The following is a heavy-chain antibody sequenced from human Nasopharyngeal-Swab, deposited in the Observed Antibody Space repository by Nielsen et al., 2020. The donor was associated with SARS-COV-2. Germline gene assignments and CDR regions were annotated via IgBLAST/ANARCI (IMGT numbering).Heavy chain of an antibody. V-gene: IGHV3-11*04. J-gene: IGHJ5*02. CDR2: ISSSGSTI. CDR3: ARVGGGSGWYSNWFDP. D-gene: IGHD6-19*01. CDR1: GFTFSDYY. Sequence: GESLKISCAASGFTFSDYYMSWIRQAPGKGLEWVSYISSSGSTICYADSVKGRFTISRDNAKNSLYLQMNSLRAEDTAVYYCARVGGGSGWYSNWFDPWGQGTLVTVSS.